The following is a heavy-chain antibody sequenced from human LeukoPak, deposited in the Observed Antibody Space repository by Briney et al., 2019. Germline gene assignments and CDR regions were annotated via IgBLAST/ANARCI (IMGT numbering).Heavy chain of an antibody. Sequence: SETLSLTCTVSGGSISSSSYYWGWIRQPPGKGLEWIGEIYHTGNTNYNPSLNSRVTVSVDTSKKQFSLNLTSVTAADTAVYYCARLPYGSGYWLHREGRDVWGKGTTVTISS. V-gene: IGHV4-39*01. J-gene: IGHJ6*03. D-gene: IGHD3-10*01. CDR3: ARLPYGSGYWLHREGRDV. CDR1: GGSISSSSYY. CDR2: IYHTGNT.